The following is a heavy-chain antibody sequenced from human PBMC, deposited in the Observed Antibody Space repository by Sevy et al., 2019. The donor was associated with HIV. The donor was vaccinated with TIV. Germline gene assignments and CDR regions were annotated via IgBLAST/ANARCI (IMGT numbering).Heavy chain of an antibody. CDR2: ISYDGSNK. J-gene: IGHJ4*01. CDR1: GFTFSSYG. Sequence: GGSLRLSCAASGFTFSSYGMHWVRQAPGKGLEWVAVISYDGSNKYYAESVKGRFTISRDNSKNTLYLQMNSLRAEDTAIYYCAKLHSRMIPGNGALDYWGRGTLVTVSS. CDR3: AKLHSRMIPGNGALDY. V-gene: IGHV3-30*18. D-gene: IGHD3-16*01.